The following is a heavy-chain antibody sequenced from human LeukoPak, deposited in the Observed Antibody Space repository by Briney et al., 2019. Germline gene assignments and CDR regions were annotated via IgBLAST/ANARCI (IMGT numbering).Heavy chain of an antibody. CDR2: ISWNSGSI. CDR1: GFTFDDYA. CDR3: AKASRTYSSSWYDYYGMDV. V-gene: IGHV3-9*01. D-gene: IGHD6-13*01. J-gene: IGHJ6*02. Sequence: AGGSLRLSCAASGFTFDDYAMHWVRQAPGKGLEWVSGISWNSGSIGYADSVKGRFTISRDNAKNSLYLQMNSLRAEDTALYYCAKASRTYSSSWYDYYGMDVWGQGTTVTVSS.